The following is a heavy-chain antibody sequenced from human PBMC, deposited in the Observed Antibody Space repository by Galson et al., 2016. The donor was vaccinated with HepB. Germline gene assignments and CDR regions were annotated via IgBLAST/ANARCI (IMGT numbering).Heavy chain of an antibody. D-gene: IGHD5-18*01. CDR1: GFKFDDYG. CDR2: ISGSGGTT. CDR3: AKSGKHLWSIDY. V-gene: IGHV3-23*01. J-gene: IGHJ4*02. Sequence: SLRLSCAASGFKFDDYGMSWVRQAPGKGLEWVSAISGSGGTTYYADSVKGRFTISRDNSKNTLYVQMNSLRAEDMAVYYCAKSGKHLWSIDYWGQGALVTVSS.